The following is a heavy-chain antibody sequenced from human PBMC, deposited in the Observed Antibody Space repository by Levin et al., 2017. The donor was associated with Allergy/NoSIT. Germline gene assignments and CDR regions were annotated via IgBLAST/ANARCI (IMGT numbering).Heavy chain of an antibody. CDR2: ISYDGSNK. J-gene: IGHJ4*02. V-gene: IGHV3-30-3*01. CDR3: ARESYDSSGYYEEAVLGAFDY. D-gene: IGHD3-22*01. CDR1: GFTFSSYA. Sequence: GESLKISCAASGFTFSSYAMHWVRQAPGKGLEWVAVISYDGSNKYYADSVKGRFTISRDNSKNTLYLQMNSLRAEDTAVYYCARESYDSSGYYEEAVLGAFDYWGQGTLVTVSS.